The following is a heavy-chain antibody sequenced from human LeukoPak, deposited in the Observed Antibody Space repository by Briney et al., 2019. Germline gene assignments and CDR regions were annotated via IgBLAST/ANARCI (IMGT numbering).Heavy chain of an antibody. CDR3: AREDVVVPPYGMDV. CDR2: ISSSSSTI. V-gene: IGHV3-48*01. CDR1: GFTFSSYS. D-gene: IGHD2-2*01. Sequence: GGSLRLSCEASGFTFSSYSMNWVRQAPGKGLEWVSYISSSSSTIYYADSVKGRFTISRDNAKNSLYLQMNSLRAEDTAVYYCAREDVVVPPYGMDVWGQGTTVTVSS. J-gene: IGHJ6*02.